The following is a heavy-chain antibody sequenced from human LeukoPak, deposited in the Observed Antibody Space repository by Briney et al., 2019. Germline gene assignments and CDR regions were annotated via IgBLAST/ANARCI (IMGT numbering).Heavy chain of an antibody. CDR1: GYTFTTYY. J-gene: IGHJ4*02. CDR3: ARDLGGYCSGGSCYLTLDY. Sequence: ASVKVSCKASGYTFTTYYISWVRQAPGQGLEWMGWISAYNGNTNYAQKLQGRVTMTTDTSTSTAYMELRSLRSDDTAVYYCARDLGGYCSGGSCYLTLDYWGQGTLVTVSS. CDR2: ISAYNGNT. V-gene: IGHV1-18*01. D-gene: IGHD2-15*01.